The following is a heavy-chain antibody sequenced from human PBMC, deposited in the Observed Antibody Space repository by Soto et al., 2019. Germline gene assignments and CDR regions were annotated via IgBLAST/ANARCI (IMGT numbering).Heavy chain of an antibody. V-gene: IGHV1-18*01. CDR1: GYTFTSYG. CDR3: ARVDNGYCSGGSCYSHVWFDP. Sequence: QVQLVQSGAEVKKPGASVKGSCKASGYTFTSYGISWVRQAPGQGLEWMGWISAYNGNTNYAQKLQGRVTMTTDTSTSTAYMELRSLRSDDTAVYYCARVDNGYCSGGSCYSHVWFDPWGQGTLVTVSS. D-gene: IGHD2-15*01. J-gene: IGHJ5*02. CDR2: ISAYNGNT.